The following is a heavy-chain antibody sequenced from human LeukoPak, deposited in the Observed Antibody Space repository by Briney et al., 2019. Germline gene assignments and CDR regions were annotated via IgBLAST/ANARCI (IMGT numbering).Heavy chain of an antibody. J-gene: IGHJ5*02. Sequence: ASVKVSCKASGGTFSSYAISWVRQAPGQGLEWMGWIIPIFGTANYAQKFQGRVTITTDESTSTAYMELSSLRSEDTAVYYCARARGDYSSSWYDHWFDPWGQGTLVTVSS. D-gene: IGHD6-13*01. CDR3: ARARGDYSSSWYDHWFDP. CDR1: GGTFSSYA. CDR2: IIPIFGTA. V-gene: IGHV1-69*05.